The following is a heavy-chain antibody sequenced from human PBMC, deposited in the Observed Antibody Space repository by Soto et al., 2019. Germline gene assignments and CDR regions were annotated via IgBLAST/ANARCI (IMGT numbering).Heavy chain of an antibody. V-gene: IGHV1-2*02. J-gene: IGHJ5*02. CDR3: ARDSLTYYYDSSGYYNWFDP. CDR2: INPNSGGT. Sequence: ASVKVSCKASGYTFTGYYMHWVRQAPGQGLEWMGWINPNSGGTNYAQKLQGRVTMTRDTSISTAYMELSRLRSDDTAVYYCARDSLTYYYDSSGYYNWFDPWGQGTLVTVSS. CDR1: GYTFTGYY. D-gene: IGHD3-22*01.